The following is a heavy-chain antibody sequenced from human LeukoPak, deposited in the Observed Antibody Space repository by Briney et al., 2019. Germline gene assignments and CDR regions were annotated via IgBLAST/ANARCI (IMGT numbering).Heavy chain of an antibody. D-gene: IGHD6-19*01. CDR2: ISGDGGST. Sequence: PGGSLRLSCAASGFTFDDYAMHWVRHAPGKGLEWVSLISGDGGSTYYADSVKGRFTISRDNSKNSLYLQMNSLRTEDTALYYCAKEIRYSSGSDYWGQGTLVTVSS. CDR3: AKEIRYSSGSDY. CDR1: GFTFDDYA. J-gene: IGHJ4*02. V-gene: IGHV3-43*02.